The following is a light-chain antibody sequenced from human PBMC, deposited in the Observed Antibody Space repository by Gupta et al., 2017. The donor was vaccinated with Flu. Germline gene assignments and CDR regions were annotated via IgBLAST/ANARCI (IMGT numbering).Light chain of an antibody. J-gene: IGLJ2*01. CDR1: SSDVGGYKY. CDR3: CSYAGSNTVV. V-gene: IGLV2-11*03. CDR2: DVN. Sequence: VTISCTGTSSDVGGYKYVSWYQPHPAKPPNRMFYDVNKRPSGVPDRFSGSKSGNTASLTISGLQADDEADYYCCSYAGSNTVVFGGGTKLTVL.